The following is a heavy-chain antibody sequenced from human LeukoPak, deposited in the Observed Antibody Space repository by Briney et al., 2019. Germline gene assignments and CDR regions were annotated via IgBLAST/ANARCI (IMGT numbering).Heavy chain of an antibody. J-gene: IGHJ6*02. CDR2: MNPNSGNT. D-gene: IGHD3-3*01. CDR1: GYTFTSYD. Sequence: ASVKVSCKASGYTFTSYDINWVRQATGQGLEWMGWMNPNSGNTGYAQKFQGRVTMTRNTSISTAYMELSSLRSQDTAVYYCAREAPFRVVAEGMDAWAQGPTATVS. V-gene: IGHV1-8*01. CDR3: AREAPFRVVAEGMDA.